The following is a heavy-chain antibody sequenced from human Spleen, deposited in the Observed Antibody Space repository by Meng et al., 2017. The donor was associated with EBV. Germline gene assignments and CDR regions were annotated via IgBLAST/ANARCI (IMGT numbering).Heavy chain of an antibody. Sequence: EGQLVGSGGALVQPGGSLRLSCAGAGFTFSRYWMHWVRQVPGKGLVWVSRINENGATTTYADSVKGRFTISRDNAKNTLYLQMNSLRAEDTAVYYCSRDLAGSDDYWGQGTLVTVSS. CDR1: GFTFSRYW. D-gene: IGHD1-14*01. J-gene: IGHJ4*02. CDR2: INENGATT. CDR3: SRDLAGSDDY. V-gene: IGHV3-74*01.